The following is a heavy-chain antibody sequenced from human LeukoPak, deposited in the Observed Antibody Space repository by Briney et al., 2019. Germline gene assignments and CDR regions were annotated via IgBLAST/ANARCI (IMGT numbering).Heavy chain of an antibody. J-gene: IGHJ4*02. D-gene: IGHD2-15*01. CDR3: ASGGFEFPGGPGSYFDY. CDR1: GGSISSSSYY. Sequence: SETLSLTCTVSGGSISSSSYYWGWIRQPPGKGLEWIGSIYYSGSTYYNPSLKSRVTISVDTSKNQFSLKLSSVTAADTAVYYCASGGFEFPGGPGSYFDYWGQGTLVTVSS. CDR2: IYYSGST. V-gene: IGHV4-39*01.